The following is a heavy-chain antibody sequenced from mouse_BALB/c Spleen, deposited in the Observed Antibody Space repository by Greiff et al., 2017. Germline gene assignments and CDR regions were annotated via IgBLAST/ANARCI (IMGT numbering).Heavy chain of an antibody. Sequence: EVQLVESGGGLVQPKGSLKLSCAASGFTFNTYAMNWVRQAPGKGLEWVARIRSKSNNNATYYADSVKDRFTITRDDSQSMLYLQMNNLKTEDTAMYYCVRLGTGPDWYFDVWGAGTTVTVSS. J-gene: IGHJ1*01. CDR3: VRLGTGPDWYFDV. D-gene: IGHD4-1*01. CDR1: GFTFNTYA. V-gene: IGHV10-1*02. CDR2: IRSKSNNNAT.